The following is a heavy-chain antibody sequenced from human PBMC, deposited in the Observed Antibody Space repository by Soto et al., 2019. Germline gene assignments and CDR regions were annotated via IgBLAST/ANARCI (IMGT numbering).Heavy chain of an antibody. CDR3: AHRVLRTVFGLVTTTAIYFDF. D-gene: IGHD3-3*01. V-gene: IGHV2-5*02. CDR1: GFSLTTSGVG. Sequence: QITLNESGPTVVRPTETLTLTCRFSGFSLTTSGVGVGWVRQSPGKAPEWLALMYWGDDKRYSESLKSRLTIPKDTSKNQVVLTVANLDPTDTATYYCAHRVLRTVFGLVTTTAIYFDFWGQGTPVAVSS. CDR2: MYWGDDK. J-gene: IGHJ4*02.